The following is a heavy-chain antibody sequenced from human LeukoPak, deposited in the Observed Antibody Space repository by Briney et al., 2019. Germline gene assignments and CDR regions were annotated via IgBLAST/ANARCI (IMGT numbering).Heavy chain of an antibody. D-gene: IGHD3-22*01. V-gene: IGHV4-30-2*01. CDR1: GGSISSGGYY. CDR3: ARGPYDSSGQFFDY. CDR2: IYHSGST. J-gene: IGHJ4*02. Sequence: SETLSLTCTVSGGSISSGGYYWSWIRQPPGKGLEWIGYIYHSGSTYYNPSLKSRVTISVDRSKNQFSLKLSSVTAADTAVYYCARGPYDSSGQFFDYWGQGTLVTVSS.